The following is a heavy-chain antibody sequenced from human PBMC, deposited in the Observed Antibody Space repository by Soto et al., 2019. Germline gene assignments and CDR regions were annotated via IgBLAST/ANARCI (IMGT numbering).Heavy chain of an antibody. CDR1: GFSFTNFA. J-gene: IGHJ4*02. V-gene: IGHV3-23*01. CDR2: IGASGDIT. Sequence: VGSLRLSCAASGFSFTNFAMSWVRQAPGKGLEWVAGIGASGDITWYADSVKGRLSISRDNSKNTLYLQLNSLRFEDTAVYYCAKYDFTDRGDDYFDYWGPGTLVTVSS. CDR3: AKYDFTDRGDDYFDY. D-gene: IGHD2-21*02.